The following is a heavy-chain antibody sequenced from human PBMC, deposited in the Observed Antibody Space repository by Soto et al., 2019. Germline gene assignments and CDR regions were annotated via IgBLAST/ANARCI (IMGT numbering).Heavy chain of an antibody. CDR1: GFTFTRYS. CDR2: ISSTTNYI. J-gene: IGHJ4*02. CDR3: ARESEDLTSNFDY. Sequence: GGSLRLSCAASGFTFTRYSMNWVRQAPGKGLEWVSSISSTTNYIYYADSMKGRFTVSRDNAKNSVYLEMNSLRAEDTALYYCARESEDLTSNFDYWGQGTLVTVSS. V-gene: IGHV3-21*01.